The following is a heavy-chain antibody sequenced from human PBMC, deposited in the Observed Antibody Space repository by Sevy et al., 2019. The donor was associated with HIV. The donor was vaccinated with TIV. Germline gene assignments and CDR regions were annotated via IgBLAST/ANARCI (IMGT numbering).Heavy chain of an antibody. D-gene: IGHD3-9*01. CDR3: ARQYDILTGYSH. CDR2: MYYSGNT. Sequence: SETLSLTCTVSGDSVSSGSYYWSWIRQPPGKGLEWIGYMYYSGNTNYSPSLKSRVTISVDTSKNQFSLKLSSVTAADTAVYYCARQYDILTGYSHWGQGTLVTVSS. V-gene: IGHV4-61*01. J-gene: IGHJ4*02. CDR1: GDSVSSGSYY.